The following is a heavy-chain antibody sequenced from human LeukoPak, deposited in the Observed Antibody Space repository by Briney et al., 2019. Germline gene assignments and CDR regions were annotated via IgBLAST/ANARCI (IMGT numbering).Heavy chain of an antibody. D-gene: IGHD3-16*01. V-gene: IGHV3-7*04. J-gene: IGHJ4*02. CDR3: ARDRAYKSFDY. CDR2: IKPDGSEG. CDR1: GFTFSSSW. Sequence: GGSLRLSCAASGFTFSSSWMTWVRQAPGKGLEWVATIKPDGSEGSYVDSVKGRFTISRDNAKNSLFLQMISLRAEDTAVYYCARDRAYKSFDYWGQGTLVTVSS.